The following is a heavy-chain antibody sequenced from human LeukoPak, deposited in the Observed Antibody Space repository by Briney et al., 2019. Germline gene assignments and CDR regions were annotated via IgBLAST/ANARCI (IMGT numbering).Heavy chain of an antibody. CDR3: ARFETVSAKPFEY. CDR1: GFTFSGYS. J-gene: IGHJ4*02. Sequence: GGSLRLSCAASGFTFSGYSMNWVRQAPGKGLEWVSSISSDSTYIFYADSVKGRFTISRDNAKNSLYLQVNSLRAEDTAVYYCARFETVSAKPFEYWGQGTLVTVSS. CDR2: ISSDSTYI. D-gene: IGHD5/OR15-5a*01. V-gene: IGHV3-21*01.